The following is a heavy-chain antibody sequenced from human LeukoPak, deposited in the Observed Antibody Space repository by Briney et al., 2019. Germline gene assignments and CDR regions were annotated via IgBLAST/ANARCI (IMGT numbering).Heavy chain of an antibody. Sequence: GESLKISCKGSGYNFNTYWVAWVRQLPGKGLEWMGIIRPMNSDVRYSPSFQGQVAISADRSINTAYLQWSSLTASDSAMYYCARRRSSSYAPVGMDVWGQGTTVTVSS. J-gene: IGHJ6*02. CDR2: IRPMNSDV. V-gene: IGHV5-51*01. D-gene: IGHD6-13*01. CDR3: ARRRSSSYAPVGMDV. CDR1: GYNFNTYW.